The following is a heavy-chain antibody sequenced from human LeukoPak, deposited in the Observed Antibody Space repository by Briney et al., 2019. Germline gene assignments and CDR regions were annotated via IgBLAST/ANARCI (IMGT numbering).Heavy chain of an antibody. CDR2: MKPNGGNT. D-gene: IGHD5-18*01. Sequence: ASLKVSCKASGYTFTSYDINWVRQATGQGLEWMGWMKPNGGNTGYAQKFQGRVTMTRNTSISTAYMELGSLRSEDTAVYYCARGFSIRGNSSGYWGQGTLV. V-gene: IGHV1-8*01. CDR3: ARGFSIRGNSSGY. CDR1: GYTFTSYD. J-gene: IGHJ4*02.